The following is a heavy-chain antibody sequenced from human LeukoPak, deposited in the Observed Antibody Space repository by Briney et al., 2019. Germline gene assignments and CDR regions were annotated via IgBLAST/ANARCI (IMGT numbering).Heavy chain of an antibody. CDR2: INHSGST. J-gene: IGHJ4*02. Sequence: PSVTLSLTCAVYGGSFSGYYWSWIRQPPGKGLEWIGEINHSGSTNYNPSLKSRVTISVDTSENQFSLKLSSVTAADTAVYYCARSVWFGELYYFDYWGQGTLVTVSS. CDR3: ARSVWFGELYYFDY. V-gene: IGHV4-34*01. D-gene: IGHD3-10*01. CDR1: GGSFSGYY.